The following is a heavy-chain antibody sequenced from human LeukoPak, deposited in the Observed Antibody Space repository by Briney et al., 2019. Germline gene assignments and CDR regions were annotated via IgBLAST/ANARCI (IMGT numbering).Heavy chain of an antibody. J-gene: IGHJ4*02. D-gene: IGHD6-6*01. V-gene: IGHV3-23*01. CDR3: ARDKIEEYSSSPFDY. CDR1: GFTFSSYA. CDR2: ISGSGGST. Sequence: GGSLRLSCAASGFTFSSYAMSWVRQAPGKGLEWVSAISGSGGSTYYADSVKGRFTISRDNSKNTLYLQMNSLRAEDTAVYYCARDKIEEYSSSPFDYWGQGTLVTVSP.